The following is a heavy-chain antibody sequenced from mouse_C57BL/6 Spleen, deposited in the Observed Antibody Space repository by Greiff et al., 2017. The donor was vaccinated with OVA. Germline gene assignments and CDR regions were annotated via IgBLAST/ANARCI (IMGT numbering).Heavy chain of an antibody. J-gene: IGHJ3*01. Sequence: VQLQQSGPELVKPGASVKLSCKASGYTFTSYDINWVKQRPGQGLEWIGWIYPRDGSTKYNEKFKGKATLTVDTSSSTAYMELHSLTSEDSAVYFCARRDDGNPFAYWGQGTLVTVSA. CDR3: ARRDDGNPFAY. CDR2: IYPRDGST. CDR1: GYTFTSYD. V-gene: IGHV1-85*01. D-gene: IGHD2-1*01.